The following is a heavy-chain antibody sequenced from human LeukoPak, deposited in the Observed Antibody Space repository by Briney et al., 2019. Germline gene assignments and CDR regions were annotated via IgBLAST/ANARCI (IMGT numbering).Heavy chain of an antibody. CDR1: GGSISSYY. CDR2: IYYSGST. CDR3: ARERVSMVRGTMEDWFDP. V-gene: IGHV4-59*01. J-gene: IGHJ5*02. Sequence: SETLSLSCTVSGGSISSYYWSWIRQPPGKGLEWIGYIYYSGSTNYNASLKSRVTISVDTSKNQFSLKLSSVTAADTAMYYCARERVSMVRGTMEDWFDPWGQGTLVTVSS. D-gene: IGHD3-10*01.